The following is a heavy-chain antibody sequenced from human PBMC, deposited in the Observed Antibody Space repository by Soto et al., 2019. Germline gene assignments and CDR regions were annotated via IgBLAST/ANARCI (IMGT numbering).Heavy chain of an antibody. V-gene: IGHV4-39*01. J-gene: IGHJ5*02. Sequence: ASETLSLTCTVSGGSISSSSYYWGWIRQPPGKGLEWIGSIYYSGSTYYNPSLKSRVTISVDTSKNQFSLKLSSVTAADTAVYYCASVYDILTGYYKVSNGSAPWGQGTLVTVSS. CDR1: GGSISSSSYY. D-gene: IGHD3-9*01. CDR3: ASVYDILTGYYKVSNGSAP. CDR2: IYYSGST.